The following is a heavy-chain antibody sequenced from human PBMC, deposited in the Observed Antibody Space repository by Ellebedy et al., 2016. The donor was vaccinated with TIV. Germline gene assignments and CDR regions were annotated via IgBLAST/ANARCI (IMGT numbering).Heavy chain of an antibody. Sequence: SQTLSLTCAFYGGSFSGYYWSWIRQPPGKGLEWIGEINHSGSTNYNPSLKSRVTISVDTSKNQFSLKLSSVTAADTAVYYCARGIAAAQNAYFQHWGQGTLVTVSS. V-gene: IGHV4-34*01. CDR3: ARGIAAAQNAYFQH. CDR1: GGSFSGYY. D-gene: IGHD6-13*01. CDR2: INHSGST. J-gene: IGHJ1*01.